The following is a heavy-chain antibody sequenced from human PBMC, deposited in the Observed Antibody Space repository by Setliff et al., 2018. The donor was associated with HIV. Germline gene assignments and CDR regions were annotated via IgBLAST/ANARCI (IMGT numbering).Heavy chain of an antibody. V-gene: IGHV4-59*08. Sequence: LSLTCTVSGGSISSYYWSWIRQPPGKGLEWIGYIYTSGSTNYNPSLKSRVTISVDTSKNQFSLKLSSVTAADTAVYYCARQLDPNAFDIWGQGTMVTVS. CDR2: IYTSGST. J-gene: IGHJ3*02. CDR1: GGSISSYY. D-gene: IGHD3-3*01. CDR3: ARQLDPNAFDI.